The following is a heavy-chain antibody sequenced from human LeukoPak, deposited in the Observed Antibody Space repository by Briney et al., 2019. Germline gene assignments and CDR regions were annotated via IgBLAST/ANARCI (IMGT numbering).Heavy chain of an antibody. CDR2: INHSGST. D-gene: IGHD6-19*01. CDR3: AGGGVAVAALGS. J-gene: IGHJ4*02. V-gene: IGHV4-34*01. CDR1: GGSFSGYY. Sequence: SETLSLTCAVYGGSFSGYYWTWIRQPPGKGLEWIGEINHSGSTNYNPSLKSRVTISVDTSKSQFSLKLRSVTAADTAVYYCAGGGVAVAALGSWGQGTLVTVSS.